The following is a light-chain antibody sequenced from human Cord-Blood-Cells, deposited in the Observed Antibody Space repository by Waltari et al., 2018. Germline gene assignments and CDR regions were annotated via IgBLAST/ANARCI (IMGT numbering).Light chain of an antibody. CDR2: WAS. V-gene: IGKV4-1*01. Sequence: DIVMTQSPDSLAVSLGERATINGKSSQSVLYSSNNKNYLAWYQQKPGQPPKLLIYWASTRESGVPDRFSGSGSGTDFTLTISSLQAEDVAVYYCQQYYSTMYTFGQGTKLEIK. CDR3: QQYYSTMYT. CDR1: QSVLYSSNNKNY. J-gene: IGKJ2*01.